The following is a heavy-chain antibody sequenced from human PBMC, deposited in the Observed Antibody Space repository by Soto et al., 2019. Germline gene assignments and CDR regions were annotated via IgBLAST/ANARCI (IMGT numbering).Heavy chain of an antibody. Sequence: QVQLVQSGAEVKTPGSSVKVSCKASGGTFRSYSINWVRQAPGQGLEWMGEIIPIFGTANYAQKFQGSVTITADESTSTAYMELSSLRSEDTAVYYCARAGGRHSGGIDYWGQGTGVTVSS. CDR3: ARAGGRHSGGIDY. J-gene: IGHJ4*02. CDR2: IIPIFGTA. D-gene: IGHD1-26*01. CDR1: GGTFRSYS. V-gene: IGHV1-69*01.